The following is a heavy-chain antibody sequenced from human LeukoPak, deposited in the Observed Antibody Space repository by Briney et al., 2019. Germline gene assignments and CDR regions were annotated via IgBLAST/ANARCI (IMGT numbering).Heavy chain of an antibody. J-gene: IGHJ4*02. Sequence: SSETLSLTCAVYGGSFSGYHWSWIRQPPGKGLEWIGEINQSGSTNYNPSLKSRVTISVDTSKNQFFLKLTSVTAADTAVYYCARRIEKTAMVDYWGQGTLVTVSS. CDR1: GGSFSGYH. D-gene: IGHD5-18*01. V-gene: IGHV4-34*01. CDR2: INQSGST. CDR3: ARRIEKTAMVDY.